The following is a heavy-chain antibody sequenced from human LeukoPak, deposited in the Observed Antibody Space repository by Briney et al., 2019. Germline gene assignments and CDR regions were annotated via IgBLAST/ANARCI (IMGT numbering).Heavy chain of an antibody. CDR3: ARVRGSYCDY. CDR1: GGSISGDY. V-gene: IGHV4-59*01. D-gene: IGHD5-12*01. CDR2: IYYSGST. J-gene: IGHJ4*02. Sequence: SETLSLTCTVSGGSISGDYWSWIRQPPGKGLEWIGYIYYSGSTNYNPSLKSRVTISVDTSKNQFSLNLGSVTAADTAVYYCARVRGSYCDYWGQGTLVTVSS.